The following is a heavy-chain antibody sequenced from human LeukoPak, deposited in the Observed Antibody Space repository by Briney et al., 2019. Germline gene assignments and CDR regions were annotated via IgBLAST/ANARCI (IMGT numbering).Heavy chain of an antibody. Sequence: GESLKISCKGSGYSFTSYDISWVRQAPGQGLEWMGWISAYNGNTNYAQKLQGRVTMTTDTSTSTAYMELRSLGSDDTAVYYCARDLGDSSGWYQPNWFDPWGQGTLVTVSS. CDR2: ISAYNGNT. CDR3: ARDLGDSSGWYQPNWFDP. V-gene: IGHV1-18*01. D-gene: IGHD6-19*01. CDR1: GYSFTSYD. J-gene: IGHJ5*02.